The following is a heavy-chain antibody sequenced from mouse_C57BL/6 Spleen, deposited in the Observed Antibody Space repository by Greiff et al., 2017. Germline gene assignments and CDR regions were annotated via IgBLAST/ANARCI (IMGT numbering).Heavy chain of an antibody. J-gene: IGHJ1*03. D-gene: IGHD1-1*01. Sequence: VHLVESGAELAKPGASVKLSCKASGYTFTSYWMHWVKQRPGQGLEWIGYINPSSGYTKYNQKFKDKATLTADKSSSTAYMQLSSLTYEDSAVYYCARAVVATNWYFDVWGTGTTVTVSS. CDR3: ARAVVATNWYFDV. V-gene: IGHV1-7*01. CDR1: GYTFTSYW. CDR2: INPSSGYT.